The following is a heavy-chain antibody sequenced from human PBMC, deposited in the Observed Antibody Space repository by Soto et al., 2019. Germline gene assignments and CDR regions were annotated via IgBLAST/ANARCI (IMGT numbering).Heavy chain of an antibody. J-gene: IGHJ4*02. Sequence: QVHLVQSGTEVKQPGASVKVSCKASGYTFTMYGITWVRQAPGERLEWLGWIYPYNGNTDYAPALQGRLTLTTDTPASIVYMELRSLRSDDTALYFCARSDFTALSSSSYWGQGSQVTVSS. D-gene: IGHD2-2*01. CDR2: IYPYNGNT. V-gene: IGHV1-18*01. CDR1: GYTFTMYG. CDR3: ARSDFTALSSSSY.